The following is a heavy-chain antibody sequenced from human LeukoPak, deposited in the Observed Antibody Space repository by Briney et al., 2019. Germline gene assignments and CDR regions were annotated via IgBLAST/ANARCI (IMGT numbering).Heavy chain of an antibody. CDR2: IDYGEST. V-gene: IGHV4-28*06. D-gene: IGHD2/OR15-2a*01. CDR3: ARFNSTYYYYDY. J-gene: IGHJ4*02. CDR1: GYSISNSNW. Sequence: SETLSLTCAVSGYSISNSNWWGWVRQPPGKGLEWIGYIDYGESTNYNPSLKSRVTVSVDTSKNQFSLKLSSVTALDTAVYYCARFNSTYYYYDYWGQGTLVTVSS.